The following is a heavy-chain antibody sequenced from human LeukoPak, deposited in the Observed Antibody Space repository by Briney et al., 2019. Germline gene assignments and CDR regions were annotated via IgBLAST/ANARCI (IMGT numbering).Heavy chain of an antibody. CDR2: IYSGGST. J-gene: IGHJ4*02. CDR3: ASKYCGGDCYWD. V-gene: IGHV3-53*01. Sequence: GGSLRLSCAASGFTVSSNYMSWVRQAPGKGLEWVSVIYSGGSTYYADSVKGRFTISRDNSKNTLYLQMNSLRAEDTAVYYCASKYCGGDCYWDWGQGTLVTVSS. CDR1: GFTVSSNY. D-gene: IGHD2-21*01.